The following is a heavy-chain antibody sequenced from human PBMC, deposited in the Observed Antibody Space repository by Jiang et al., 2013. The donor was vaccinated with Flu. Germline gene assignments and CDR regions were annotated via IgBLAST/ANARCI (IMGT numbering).Heavy chain of an antibody. Sequence: SGAEVKKPGSSVKVSCKASGGTFSSYAISWARPAPGQGLEWMGGIIPIFGTANYAQKFQGRVTITADESTSTAYMELRSLRSDDTAVYYCARAPIAVAGTRDSAPFDYWGQGTLVTVSS. V-gene: IGHV1-69*01. CDR2: IIPIFGTA. D-gene: IGHD6-19*01. J-gene: IGHJ4*02. CDR3: ARAPIAVAGTRDSAPFDY. CDR1: GGTFSSYA.